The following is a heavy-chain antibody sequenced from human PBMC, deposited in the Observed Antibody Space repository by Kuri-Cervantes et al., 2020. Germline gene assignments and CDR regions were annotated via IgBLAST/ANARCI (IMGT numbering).Heavy chain of an antibody. Sequence: ETLSLTCAASGFTVSSNYMNWVRQAPGKGLEWVSVIYSGGSTYYADSVKGRFTISRDNSKNTLYLQMNSLRAEDTAVYYCARVGLSYGLLGWYSDLWGRGTLVTVSS. CDR3: ARVGLSYGLLGWYSDL. V-gene: IGHV3-53*01. D-gene: IGHD5-18*01. J-gene: IGHJ2*01. CDR1: GFTVSSNY. CDR2: IYSGGST.